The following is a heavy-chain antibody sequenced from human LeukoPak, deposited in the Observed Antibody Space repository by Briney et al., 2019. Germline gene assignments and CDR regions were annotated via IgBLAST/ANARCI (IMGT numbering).Heavy chain of an antibody. CDR2: TYFRSKWYN. V-gene: IGHV6-1*01. D-gene: IGHD6-13*01. CDR1: GDSVSSNSAA. J-gene: IGHJ6*03. Sequence: SQTLSLTCAISGDSVSSNSAAWNWIRQSPSRGLEWLGRTYFRSKWYNGYAVSVKSRITINPDTSKNQFSLQLNSVTPEDTAVYYCARDDLQPVRRLGGSTEYYYYYYIDVWGKGTTVTVSS. CDR3: ARDDLQPVRRLGGSTEYYYYYYIDV.